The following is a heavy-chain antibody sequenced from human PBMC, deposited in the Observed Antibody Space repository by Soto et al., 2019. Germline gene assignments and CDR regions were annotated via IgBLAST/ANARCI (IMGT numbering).Heavy chain of an antibody. Sequence: QVQLVQSGAEVKKPGSSVKVSCKASGGTFSSYAISWVRQAPGQGFEWMGGIIPIFGTANYAQKFQGRVTITADESTSTAYMELSSLRSEDTAVYYCARAPTCYDFWSGCYGMDVWGQGTTVTVSS. D-gene: IGHD3-3*01. CDR3: ARAPTCYDFWSGCYGMDV. CDR2: IIPIFGTA. V-gene: IGHV1-69*01. CDR1: GGTFSSYA. J-gene: IGHJ6*02.